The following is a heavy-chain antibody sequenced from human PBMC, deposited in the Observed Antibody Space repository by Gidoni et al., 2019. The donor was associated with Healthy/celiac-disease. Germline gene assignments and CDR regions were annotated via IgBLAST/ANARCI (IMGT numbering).Heavy chain of an antibody. J-gene: IGHJ3*01. Sequence: QVQLVESGGGVVQPGRSLRLSCAASGFTFSSYGMHGVRQAPGKGLEWVAVIWYDGSNTYYADSVKGRFTISRDNSKNTLYLQMNSLRAEDTALYYCARDSQISYYYDSTGYHDAFDVWGQGTMVTVSS. D-gene: IGHD3-22*01. CDR2: IWYDGSNT. V-gene: IGHV3-33*01. CDR1: GFTFSSYG. CDR3: ARDSQISYYYDSTGYHDAFDV.